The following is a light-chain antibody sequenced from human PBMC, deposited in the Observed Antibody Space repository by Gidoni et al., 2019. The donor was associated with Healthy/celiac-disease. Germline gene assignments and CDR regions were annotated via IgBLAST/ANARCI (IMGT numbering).Light chain of an antibody. Sequence: DIQMTQSPSSLSASVGDRVTITCRASQSISSYLNWYQQKPGKALKLLIYAASSLQSGVPSRFSGSGSGTDFTLTISSLQPEDFATYYCQQSYSTPGTFXQXTKVEIK. J-gene: IGKJ1*01. CDR3: QQSYSTPGT. CDR2: AAS. CDR1: QSISSY. V-gene: IGKV1-39*01.